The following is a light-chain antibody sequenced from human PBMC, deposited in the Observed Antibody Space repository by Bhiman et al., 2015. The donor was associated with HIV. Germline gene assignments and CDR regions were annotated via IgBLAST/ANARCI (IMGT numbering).Light chain of an antibody. CDR1: KLGDKY. V-gene: IGLV3-1*01. CDR3: AAWDDSLNGRV. CDR2: QDN. J-gene: IGLJ1*01. Sequence: SYELTQPPSVSVSPGQTASITCSGDKLGDKYASWYQQKRGQSPVLVIYQDNERPSGIPERFSGSKSGTSASLALSGLQAEDEADYYCAAWDDSLNGRVFGTGTKVTVL.